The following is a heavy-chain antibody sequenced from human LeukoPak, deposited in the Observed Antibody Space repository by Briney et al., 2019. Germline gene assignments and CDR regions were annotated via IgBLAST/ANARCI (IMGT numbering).Heavy chain of an antibody. CDR3: ARDGEGLTMVRGVIGFPNYYYYYGMDV. V-gene: IGHV3-21*01. D-gene: IGHD3-10*01. J-gene: IGHJ6*02. CDR1: GFIFSSYE. Sequence: PGGSLRLSCAASGFIFSSYEMNWVRQAPGKGLEWVSSISSSSSYIYYADSVKGRFTISRDNAKNSLYLQMNSLRAEDTAVYYCARDGEGLTMVRGVIGFPNYYYYYGMDVWGQGTTVTVSS. CDR2: ISSSSSYI.